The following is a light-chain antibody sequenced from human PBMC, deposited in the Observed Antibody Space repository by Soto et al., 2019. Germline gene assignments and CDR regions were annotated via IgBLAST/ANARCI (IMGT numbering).Light chain of an antibody. J-gene: IGKJ2*01. CDR3: QHYSSSPYT. V-gene: IGKV3-20*01. Sequence: EIVLTQSPGTLSLSPGERATLSCRASQRVSGSYFSCYQQNPGQAPMLLIYGASSSAASIADMFSGSGAGKDFTPTSSGLEPEDFAQYYCQHYSSSPYTFGQGTKLEIK. CDR1: QRVSGSY. CDR2: GAS.